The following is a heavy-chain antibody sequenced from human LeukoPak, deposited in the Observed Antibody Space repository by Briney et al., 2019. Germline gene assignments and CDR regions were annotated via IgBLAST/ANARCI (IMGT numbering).Heavy chain of an antibody. CDR3: ATATKLGVFDY. Sequence: GGSLRLSCAASGFTFSSYAMSWVRQAPGKGLGWGSAISGSGGSTYYADSVKGRFTISRDNSKNTLYLQMNSLRAEDTAVYYCATATKLGVFDYWGQGTLVTVSS. J-gene: IGHJ4*02. D-gene: IGHD7-27*01. CDR1: GFTFSSYA. CDR2: ISGSGGST. V-gene: IGHV3-23*01.